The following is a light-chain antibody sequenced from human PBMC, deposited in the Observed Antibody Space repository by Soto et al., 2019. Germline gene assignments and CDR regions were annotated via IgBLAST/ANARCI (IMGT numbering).Light chain of an antibody. Sequence: EIVLTQSPATLSLSPGERATLSCRASQSVSSYLAWYQQKPGQAPRLLIYDASNRATGIPARFSGSGSVTDFTLTISSLEPEDFAVYYCQQRSNWPPHSFGGGTKV. V-gene: IGKV3-11*01. CDR3: QQRSNWPPHS. CDR1: QSVSSY. J-gene: IGKJ4*01. CDR2: DAS.